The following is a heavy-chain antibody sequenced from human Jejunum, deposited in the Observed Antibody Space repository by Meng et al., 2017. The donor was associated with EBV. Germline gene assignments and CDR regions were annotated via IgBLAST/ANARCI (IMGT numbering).Heavy chain of an antibody. CDR1: GGSNRSSGYY. D-gene: IGHD2-2*01. CDR3: ARAGYCSSTTCPRWFDP. V-gene: IGHV4-39*07. CDR2: IYDRGTT. Sequence: HLRPRESGPGLVNPAAALSLTCTVSGGSNRSSGYYWGWIRQPPGKGLQWIGGIYDRGTTYYNPSLRSRVTISVDTSKNQFSLKLNSVTAADTAVYYCARAGYCSSTTCPRWFDPWGQGTLVTVSS. J-gene: IGHJ5*02.